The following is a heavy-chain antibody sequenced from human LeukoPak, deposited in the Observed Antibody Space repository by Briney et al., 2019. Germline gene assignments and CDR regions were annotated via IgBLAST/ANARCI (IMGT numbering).Heavy chain of an antibody. CDR1: ANTFSTNG. D-gene: IGHD2-15*01. Sequence: ASVKVSCKASANTFSTNGVSWVRQAPGQGLEWMGWISGYNTNTNYAQKLQGRVTMTTDTTTSTAYMELRSLRSDDTAVYYCAGGGYWGQGTLVTVSS. CDR2: ISGYNTNT. CDR3: AGGGY. J-gene: IGHJ4*02. V-gene: IGHV1-18*01.